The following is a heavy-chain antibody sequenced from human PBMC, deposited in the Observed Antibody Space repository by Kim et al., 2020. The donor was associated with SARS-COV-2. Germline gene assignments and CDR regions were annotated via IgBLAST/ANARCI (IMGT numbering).Heavy chain of an antibody. J-gene: IGHJ4*02. CDR1: GLPFSASG. D-gene: IGHD1-26*01. CDR2: IWSDGTKE. Sequence: GGSLRLSCAASGLPFSASGMHWVRQAPGKGLEWVAMIWSDGTKEYYADSVKGRFTISRDNSKNTVYLQMNSLRAEDTAVYYCARDKEERYSDYWGQGTLVIVS. V-gene: IGHV3-33*01. CDR3: ARDKEERYSDY.